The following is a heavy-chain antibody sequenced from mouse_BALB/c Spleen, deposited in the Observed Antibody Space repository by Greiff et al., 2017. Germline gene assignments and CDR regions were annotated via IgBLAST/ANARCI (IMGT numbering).Heavy chain of an antibody. CDR3: ARTGVQEEESYAMDY. D-gene: IGHD5-1*01. CDR2: INPSTGYT. J-gene: IGHJ4*01. CDR1: GYTFTSYW. V-gene: IGHV1-7*01. Sequence: VQLQQSGAELAKPGASVKMSCKASGYTFTSYWMHWVKQRPGQGLEWIGYINPSTGYTEYNQKFKDKATLTADKSSSTAYMQLSSLTSEDSAVYYCARTGVQEEESYAMDYWGQGTSVTVSS.